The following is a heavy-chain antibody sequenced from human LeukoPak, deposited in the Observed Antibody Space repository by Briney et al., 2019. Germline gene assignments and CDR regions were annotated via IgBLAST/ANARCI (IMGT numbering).Heavy chain of an antibody. CDR1: GGSISSYY. D-gene: IGHD2-2*01. CDR2: IYYSGTT. Sequence: SETLSLTCTVSGGSISSYYWSWIRQPPGKGLEWIGYIYYSGTTDYNLSLKSRVTISVDTSKNQFSLNLTSVTAADTAVYYCARGPSTIWFDPWGQGTLVTVSS. J-gene: IGHJ5*02. CDR3: ARGPSTIWFDP. V-gene: IGHV4-59*01.